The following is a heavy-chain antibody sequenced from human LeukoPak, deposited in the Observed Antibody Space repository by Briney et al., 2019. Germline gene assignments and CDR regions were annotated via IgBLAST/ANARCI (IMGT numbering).Heavy chain of an antibody. D-gene: IGHD5-24*01. V-gene: IGHV4-34*01. CDR3: ARESRRDGYNHGY. CDR1: GGSFSGYY. Sequence: SETLPLTCAVYGGSFSGYYWSWIRQPPGKGLEWIGEINHSGSTNYNPSLKSRVTISVDTSKNQFSLKLSSVTAADTAVYYCARESRRDGYNHGYWGQGTLVTVSS. CDR2: INHSGST. J-gene: IGHJ4*02.